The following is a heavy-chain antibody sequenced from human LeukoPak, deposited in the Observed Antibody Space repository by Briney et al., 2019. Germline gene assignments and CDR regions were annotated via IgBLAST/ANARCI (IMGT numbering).Heavy chain of an antibody. V-gene: IGHV4-30-4*01. CDR1: GGSISSGDYY. CDR3: ARVSTHYYDSSGYYHPFDY. J-gene: IGHJ4*02. Sequence: SQTLSLTCTVSGGSISSGDYYWSWIRQPPGKGLEWIGYIYYSGSTYYNPSLKSRVTISVDTSKNQFSLKLSSVPAADTAVYYCARVSTHYYDSSGYYHPFDYWGQGTLVTVSS. D-gene: IGHD3-22*01. CDR2: IYYSGST.